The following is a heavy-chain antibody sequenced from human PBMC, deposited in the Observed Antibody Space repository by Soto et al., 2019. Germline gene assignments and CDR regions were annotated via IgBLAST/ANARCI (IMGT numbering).Heavy chain of an antibody. CDR1: GFTFSDYY. CDR3: ARAYSDAFDI. V-gene: IGHV3-11*01. D-gene: IGHD2-15*01. CDR2: ISSSGTGI. Sequence: QVQLVESGGGLVKPGGSLRLSCAASGFTFSDYYMTWIRQAPGKGLDWVAYISSSGTGIYYADSVKGRFTISRHNAKNSLYLQMSSLRAEDTAVYYCARAYSDAFDIWGQGTMVTVSS. J-gene: IGHJ3*02.